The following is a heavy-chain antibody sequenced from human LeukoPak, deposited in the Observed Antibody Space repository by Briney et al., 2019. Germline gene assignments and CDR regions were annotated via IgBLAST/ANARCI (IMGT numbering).Heavy chain of an antibody. J-gene: IGHJ6*03. Sequence: ASVKVSCKASGYTFSTSDINWVRLATGQGLEWMGWMSPKTGNTGYAQKFQGRVIITSNTSISTAYMELSGLRSEDTAVYFRARVRHYSSGWYDYYYMDVWGKGTMVTVSS. CDR2: MSPKTGNT. CDR3: ARVRHYSSGWYDYYYMDV. V-gene: IGHV1-8*03. D-gene: IGHD6-19*01. CDR1: GYTFSTSD.